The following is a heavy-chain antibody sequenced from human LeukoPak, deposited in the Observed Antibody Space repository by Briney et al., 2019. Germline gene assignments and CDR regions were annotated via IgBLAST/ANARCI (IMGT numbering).Heavy chain of an antibody. CDR2: ISYDGSNK. Sequence: PGGSLRLSCAASGFTFSSYAMHWVRQAPGKGLEWVAVISYDGSNKYYADSVKGRFTISRDNSKNTLYLQMNSLRAEDTAVCYCARDGVPLLWFGDREGYFDYWGQGTLVTVSS. V-gene: IGHV3-30-3*01. CDR3: ARDGVPLLWFGDREGYFDY. J-gene: IGHJ4*02. D-gene: IGHD3-10*01. CDR1: GFTFSSYA.